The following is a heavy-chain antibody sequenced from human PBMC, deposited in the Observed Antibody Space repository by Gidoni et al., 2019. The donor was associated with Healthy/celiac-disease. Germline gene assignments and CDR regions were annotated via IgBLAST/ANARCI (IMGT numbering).Heavy chain of an antibody. Sequence: QVQLVESGGGVVQPGRSLRLSCAASGFTFSSYGMHWVRQAPGKGLEWVAVIWYDGSNKYYADSVKGRFTISRDNSKNTLYLQMNSLRAEDTAVYYCAREELGGYYFDYWGQGTLVTVSS. V-gene: IGHV3-33*01. D-gene: IGHD3-16*01. J-gene: IGHJ4*02. CDR2: IWYDGSNK. CDR3: AREELGGYYFDY. CDR1: GFTFSSYG.